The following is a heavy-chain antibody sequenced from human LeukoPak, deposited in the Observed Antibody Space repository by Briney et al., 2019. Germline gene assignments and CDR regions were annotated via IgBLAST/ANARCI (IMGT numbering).Heavy chain of an antibody. Sequence: ASVKVSCKASGNNFNDFGVTWVPQAPGQGLEWMGWISALTGDTNYAQKFQGRVTMTTDTSTDTAYMEMRSLRSDDTAVYYCAREATGRAFDPWGQGTLVTVSS. V-gene: IGHV1-18*01. J-gene: IGHJ5*02. CDR1: GNNFNDFG. CDR2: ISALTGDT. CDR3: AREATGRAFDP. D-gene: IGHD1-1*01.